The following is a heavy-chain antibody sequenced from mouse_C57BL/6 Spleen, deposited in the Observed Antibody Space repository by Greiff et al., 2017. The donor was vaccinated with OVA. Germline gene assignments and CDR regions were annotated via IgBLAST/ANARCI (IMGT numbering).Heavy chain of an antibody. CDR3: AREEITTVNDAMDY. CDR2: IHPNSGST. Sequence: VQLQQSGAELVKPGASVKLSCKASGYTFTSYWMHWVKQRPGQGLEWIGMIHPNSGSTNYNEKFKSKATLTVDKSSSTAYMQLSSLTSEDSAVYYCAREEITTVNDAMDYWGQGTSVTVSS. V-gene: IGHV1-64*01. D-gene: IGHD1-1*01. CDR1: GYTFTSYW. J-gene: IGHJ4*01.